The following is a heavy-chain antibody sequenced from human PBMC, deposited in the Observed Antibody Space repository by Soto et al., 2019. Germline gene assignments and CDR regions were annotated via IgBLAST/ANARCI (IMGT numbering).Heavy chain of an antibody. D-gene: IGHD3-22*01. CDR2: ISAYNGNT. CDR1: GYTFTGYY. V-gene: IGHV1-18*04. J-gene: IGHJ6*02. CDR3: ARVSKSYYDSSGLRYYYYGMDV. Sequence: ASVKVSCKASGYTFTGYYMHWVRQAPGQGLEWMGWISAYNGNTNYAQKLQGRVTMTTDTSTSTAYMELRSLRSDDTAVYYCARVSKSYYDSSGLRYYYYGMDVWGQGTTVTVSS.